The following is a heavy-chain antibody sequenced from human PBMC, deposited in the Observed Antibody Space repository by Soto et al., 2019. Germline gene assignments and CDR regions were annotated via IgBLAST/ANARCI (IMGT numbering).Heavy chain of an antibody. D-gene: IGHD3-3*01. J-gene: IGHJ5*02. Sequence: ASGXVSFKCCCCRFSDYYIHCFRQAPGQGLDWLGWVSPKSVGTNYAQKFKGRVTMTRDKSSNTVYMDLSGLKSDDTAVFYCAREIYGGPTLNWLETWGQGTLV. CDR3: AREIYGGPTLNWLET. CDR1: CCRFSDYY. V-gene: IGHV1-2*02. CDR2: VSPKSVGT.